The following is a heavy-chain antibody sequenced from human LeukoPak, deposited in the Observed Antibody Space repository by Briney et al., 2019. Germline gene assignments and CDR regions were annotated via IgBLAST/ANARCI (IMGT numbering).Heavy chain of an antibody. V-gene: IGHV3-33*01. Sequence: PGGSLRLSCAASGFTFSSYGMHGVRQAPGKGLEGVAVIWYDGSNKYYADSVRGRFTISRDNSKNTLYLQMNSLRAEDTAVYYCATERDRWYSSGWSGGDYWGQGTLVTVSS. CDR1: GFTFSSYG. CDR3: ATERDRWYSSGWSGGDY. D-gene: IGHD6-19*01. J-gene: IGHJ4*02. CDR2: IWYDGSNK.